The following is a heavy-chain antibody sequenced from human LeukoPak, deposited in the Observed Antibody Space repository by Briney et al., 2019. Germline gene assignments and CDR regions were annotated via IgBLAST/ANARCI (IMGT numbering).Heavy chain of an antibody. Sequence: PSETLSLTCTVSGGSISSSSYYWGWIRQPPGKGLEWIGSIYHSGSTYYNPSLKSRVTISVDKSKNQISLKLSSVTAADTAVYYCARDAYDSSGYPFDYWGQGTLVTVSS. CDR1: GGSISSSSYY. D-gene: IGHD3-22*01. J-gene: IGHJ4*02. V-gene: IGHV4-39*07. CDR2: IYHSGST. CDR3: ARDAYDSSGYPFDY.